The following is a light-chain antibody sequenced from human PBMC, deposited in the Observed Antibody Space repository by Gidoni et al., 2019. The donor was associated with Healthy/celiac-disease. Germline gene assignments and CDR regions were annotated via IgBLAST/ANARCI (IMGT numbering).Light chain of an antibody. V-gene: IGLV5-45*03. Sequence: QAALTQPSSLSASPGASASPTCTLRSGINVGTYRIYWYQQKPGSPPQYLLRYKSDSDKQQGSGVPSRFSGSKDASANAGILLISGLQSEDEADYYCMIWHSSAVVFGGGTKLTVL. CDR1: SGINVGTYR. J-gene: IGLJ2*01. CDR3: MIWHSSAVV. CDR2: YKSDSDK.